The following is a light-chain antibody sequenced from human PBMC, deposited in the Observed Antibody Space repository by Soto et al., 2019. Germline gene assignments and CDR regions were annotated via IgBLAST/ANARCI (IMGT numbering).Light chain of an antibody. CDR2: GNI. J-gene: IGLJ2*01. CDR1: SSNIGAGYD. CDR3: QSYDSSLSGSVV. Sequence: QSVLTQPPSVSGAPGLRVTISCTGSSSNIGAGYDIHWYQQLPGTAPKLLIYGNINRPSGVPDRFSGSKSGTSASLAITGLQAEDEADYYCQSYDSSLSGSVVFGGGTKLTVL. V-gene: IGLV1-40*01.